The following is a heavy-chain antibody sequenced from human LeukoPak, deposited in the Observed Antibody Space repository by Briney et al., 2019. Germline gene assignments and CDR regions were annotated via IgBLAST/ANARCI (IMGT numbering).Heavy chain of an antibody. Sequence: GASPRLSCAASGFTFSSYSMNWVRQAPGKGLEWVSSISSSSSYIYYADSVKGRFTISRDNAKNSLYLQMNSLRAEDTAVYYCARDKTSSGKAFDYWGRGTLVTVSS. D-gene: IGHD6-19*01. J-gene: IGHJ4*02. CDR1: GFTFSSYS. CDR3: ARDKTSSGKAFDY. CDR2: ISSSSSYI. V-gene: IGHV3-21*01.